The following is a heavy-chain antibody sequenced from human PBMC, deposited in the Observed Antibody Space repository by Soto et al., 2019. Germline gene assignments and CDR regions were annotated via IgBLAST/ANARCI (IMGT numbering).Heavy chain of an antibody. CDR3: ARQRNYYDSSGHYAPDAFDI. J-gene: IGHJ3*02. CDR2: IDPSDSYT. Sequence: GESLKISCKGSGYSFTGYWISWVRQMPGKGLEWMGRIDPSDSYTNYRPSFQGHVTISADNSIRTAYLQWRSLKASDTAMYYCARQRNYYDSSGHYAPDAFDIWGQGTMVTVSS. D-gene: IGHD3-22*01. CDR1: GYSFTGYW. V-gene: IGHV5-10-1*01.